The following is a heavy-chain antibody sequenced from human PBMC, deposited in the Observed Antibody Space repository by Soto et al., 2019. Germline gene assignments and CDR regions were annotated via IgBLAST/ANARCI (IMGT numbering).Heavy chain of an antibody. D-gene: IGHD3-10*01. Sequence: QVQLQESGPGLVKPSQTLSLTCTVSGGSISSGGYYWGWIRQHPGKGLEWIGYIYYSGSTYYNPSLKSRVTISVDTSKNQFSLKLSSVTAADTAVYYCARDYYGSGSSLGFDYWGQGTLVTVSS. CDR3: ARDYYGSGSSLGFDY. CDR2: IYYSGST. J-gene: IGHJ4*02. V-gene: IGHV4-31*03. CDR1: GGSISSGGYY.